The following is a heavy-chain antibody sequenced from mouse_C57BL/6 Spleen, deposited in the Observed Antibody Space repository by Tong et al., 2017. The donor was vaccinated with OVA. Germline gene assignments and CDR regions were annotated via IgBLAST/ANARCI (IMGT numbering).Heavy chain of an antibody. V-gene: IGHV1-81*01. CDR3: ARGYYGSSPAWFAY. Sequence: VQLQESGAELARPGASVKLSCKASGYTFTSYGISWVKQRTGQGLEWIGEIYPRSGNTYYNEKFKGKATLTADKSSSTAYMELRSLTSEDSAVYFCARGYYGSSPAWFAYRGQGTLVTVSA. CDR2: IYPRSGNT. J-gene: IGHJ3*01. CDR1: GYTFTSYG. D-gene: IGHD1-1*01.